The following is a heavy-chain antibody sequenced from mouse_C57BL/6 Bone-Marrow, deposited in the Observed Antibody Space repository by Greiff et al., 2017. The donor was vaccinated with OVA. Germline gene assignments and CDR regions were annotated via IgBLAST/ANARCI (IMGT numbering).Heavy chain of an antibody. J-gene: IGHJ2*01. D-gene: IGHD1-1*01. V-gene: IGHV14-3*01. CDR2: IDPANGNT. CDR3: ARSGGSSP. Sequence: EVQLQESVAELVRPGASVKLSCTASGFNIKNTYMHWVKQRPERGLEWIGRIDPANGNTKYAPKFQGKATITADKSSSTAYMELRSLTSEDSAVYYCARSGGSSPWGQGTTLTVSS. CDR1: GFNIKNTY.